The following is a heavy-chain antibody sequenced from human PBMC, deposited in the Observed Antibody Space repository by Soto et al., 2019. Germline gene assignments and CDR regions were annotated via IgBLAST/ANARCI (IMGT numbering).Heavy chain of an antibody. CDR2: TYYSGST. Sequence: SDTLSLTCTVSGGSISTYYWTWILQPPGKGLEWIGYTYYSGSTNYNPSLKSRVTISVDTSRTQFSLKLSSVTAADTAVYYCARGGDFLIGARRGYFDYWGQGALVTVSS. D-gene: IGHD3-3*01. CDR1: GGSISTYY. V-gene: IGHV4-59*01. CDR3: ARGGDFLIGARRGYFDY. J-gene: IGHJ4*02.